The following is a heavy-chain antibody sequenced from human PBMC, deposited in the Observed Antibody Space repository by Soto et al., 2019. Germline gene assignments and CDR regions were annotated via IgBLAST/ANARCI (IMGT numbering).Heavy chain of an antibody. J-gene: IGHJ6*02. D-gene: IGHD2-15*01. CDR3: ARRRRGHRYGRGGSCYSNSLHYYYYGMDV. V-gene: IGHV4-34*01. CDR1: GGSFSGYY. CDR2: INHSGST. Sequence: SETLSLTCAVYGGSFSGYYWSWIRQPPGKGLEWIGEINHSGSTNYNPSLKSRVTISVDTSKNQFSLKLSSVTAADTAVYYCARRRRGHRYGRGGSCYSNSLHYYYYGMDVWGQGTTVTVSS.